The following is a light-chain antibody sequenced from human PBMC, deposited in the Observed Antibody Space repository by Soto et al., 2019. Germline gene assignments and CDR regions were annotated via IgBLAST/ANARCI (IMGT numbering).Light chain of an antibody. Sequence: AHSAGTLSLSPGERATLSCRASQSVGNNLAWYQQKPGQAPRLLIYGASTRATGIPARFSGSGSGTEFTLTISSLQSEDFAVYYCQQYNIWPRTFGQGTKVDIK. CDR3: QQYNIWPRT. V-gene: IGKV3-15*01. J-gene: IGKJ1*01. CDR1: QSVGNN. CDR2: GAS.